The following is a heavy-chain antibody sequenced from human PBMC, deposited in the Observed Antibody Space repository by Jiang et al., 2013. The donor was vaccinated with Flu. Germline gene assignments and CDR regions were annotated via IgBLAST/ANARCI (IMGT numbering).Heavy chain of an antibody. CDR2: INHSGST. D-gene: IGHD5-18*01. CDR3: ARPFSPLWLQPVVY. Sequence: LLKPSETPSLTCAVSGDSISSSGYYWSWIRQPPGKGLEWIGEINHSGSTNYNPSLKSRVTISVDTSKNQFSLKLSSVTAADTAVYYCARPFSPLWLQPVVYWGQGTLVTVSS. V-gene: IGHV4-34*01. CDR1: GDSISSSGYY. J-gene: IGHJ4*02.